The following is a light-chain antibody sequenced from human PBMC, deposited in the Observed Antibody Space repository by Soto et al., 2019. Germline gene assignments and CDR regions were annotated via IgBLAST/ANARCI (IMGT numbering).Light chain of an antibody. J-gene: IGKJ1*01. CDR1: QGISSW. CDR2: AAS. CDR3: QQSYSNAQT. Sequence: DILMTQSPSSVSASVGDRVIITCRASQGISSWLAWYQQKSGQAPKLLISAASTLQSGVPSRFSGSGSGTDFTLTISSLQPEDFATYYCQQSYSNAQTFGQGTKVDIK. V-gene: IGKV1-12*01.